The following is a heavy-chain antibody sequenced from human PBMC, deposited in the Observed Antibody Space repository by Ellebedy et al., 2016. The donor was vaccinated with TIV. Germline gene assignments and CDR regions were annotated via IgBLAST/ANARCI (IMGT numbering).Heavy chain of an antibody. Sequence: MPSETLSLTCTVSGYPISGDYCWGWIRQPPGKGMEWIGSICHSGNTFYAPSLRSRVSQSVDTSKNQFSLHLSSVTAADTAVYYCARDKYDRGGNDYWGQGTLVTVSS. J-gene: IGHJ4*02. CDR2: ICHSGNT. D-gene: IGHD3-22*01. CDR1: GYPISGDYC. CDR3: ARDKYDRGGNDY. V-gene: IGHV4-38-2*02.